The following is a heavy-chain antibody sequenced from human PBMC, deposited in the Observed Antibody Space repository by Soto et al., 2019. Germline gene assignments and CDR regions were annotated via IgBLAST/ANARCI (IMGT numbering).Heavy chain of an antibody. J-gene: IGHJ5*02. D-gene: IGHD5-18*01. CDR2: ISGTGGST. Sequence: PGGSLRLSCAASGFTFSSYAMIWVRQSPGKGLDWVSAISGTGGSTYYADSVKGRFTISRDNSKNTLYLQMNSLRAEDTAVYYCAKDRADMVTIWFDPWGQGTLVTVSS. CDR1: GFTFSSYA. V-gene: IGHV3-23*01. CDR3: AKDRADMVTIWFDP.